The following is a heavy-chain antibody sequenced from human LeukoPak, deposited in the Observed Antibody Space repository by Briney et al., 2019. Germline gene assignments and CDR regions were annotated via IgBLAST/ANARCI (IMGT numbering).Heavy chain of an antibody. CDR2: ISSSSSYI. Sequence: GGSLRLSCAASGFTFSSYSMNWVRQAPGKGLEWVSSISSSSSYIYYADSVKGRFTISRDNAKNSLYLQMNSPRAEDTAVYYCATTTYDSSGVFDYWGQGTLVTVSS. CDR1: GFTFSSYS. D-gene: IGHD3-22*01. J-gene: IGHJ4*02. CDR3: ATTTYDSSGVFDY. V-gene: IGHV3-21*01.